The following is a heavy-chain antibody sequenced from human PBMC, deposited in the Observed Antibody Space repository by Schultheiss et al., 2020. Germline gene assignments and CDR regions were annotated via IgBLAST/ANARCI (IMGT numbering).Heavy chain of an antibody. CDR1: GMTYSNSW. Sequence: GESLKISCAASGMTYSNSWMSWVRQAPGKGLEWVGRIKSKSDDGTTDYAAPVKGRFTISRDDSKNTLYLQMNSLKTEDTAVYYCTTFMTFWIYWGQGTLVTVSS. CDR2: IKSKSDDGTT. J-gene: IGHJ4*02. D-gene: IGHD3-9*01. V-gene: IGHV3-15*01. CDR3: TTFMTFWIY.